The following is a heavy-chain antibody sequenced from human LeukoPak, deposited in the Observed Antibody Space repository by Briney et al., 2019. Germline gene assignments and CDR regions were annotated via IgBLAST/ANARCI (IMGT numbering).Heavy chain of an antibody. D-gene: IGHD3-22*01. V-gene: IGHV4-30-4*01. J-gene: IGHJ5*02. Sequence: SETLSLTCTVSGGSISSGDYYWSWIRQPPGKGLEWIGYMYYSGSTYCNPSLKSRATISVDTSKNQFSLKLSSVTAADTAVYYCARPYYYDSRIDPWGQGTLVTVSS. CDR2: MYYSGST. CDR1: GGSISSGDYY. CDR3: ARPYYYDSRIDP.